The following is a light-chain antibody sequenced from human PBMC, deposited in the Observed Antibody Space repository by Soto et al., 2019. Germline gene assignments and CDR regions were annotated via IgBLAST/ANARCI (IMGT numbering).Light chain of an antibody. J-gene: IGKJ1*01. CDR1: RSVSNNY. CDR2: DVS. Sequence: EIVLTQSPGTLSLAPGERATLSCRASRSVSNNYLAWYQQKPGQAPRLLIYDVSNRATGIPARFSGSGSGTDFTLTISSLEPEDFAVYYCQQRSNWPRTFGQGTKVDIK. CDR3: QQRSNWPRT. V-gene: IGKV3-11*01.